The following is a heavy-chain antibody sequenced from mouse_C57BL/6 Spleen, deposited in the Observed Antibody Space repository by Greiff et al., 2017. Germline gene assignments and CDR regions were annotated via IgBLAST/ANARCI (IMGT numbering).Heavy chain of an antibody. J-gene: IGHJ4*01. V-gene: IGHV1-42*01. CDR1: GYSFTGYY. CDR3: ARSWLLHYYAMDY. Sequence: VQLKESGPELVKPGASVKISCKASGYSFTGYYMNWVKQSPEKSLEWIGEINPSTGGTTYNQKFKAKATLTVDKSSSTAYMQLKSLTSDDSAVYYCARSWLLHYYAMDYWGQGTSVTVSS. CDR2: INPSTGGT. D-gene: IGHD2-3*01.